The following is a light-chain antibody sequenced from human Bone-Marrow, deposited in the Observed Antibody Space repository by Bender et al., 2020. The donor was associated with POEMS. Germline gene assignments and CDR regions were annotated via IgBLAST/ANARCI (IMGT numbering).Light chain of an antibody. J-gene: IGLJ2*01. CDR3: SSYSGSNSVL. Sequence: QSALTQPPSASGSPGQSVTISCTGTSSDVGGFDYVSWYQQHPGKAPKLMIYDVNTRPSGVPDRFSGSKSGNAASLTISGLQADDEAEYCCSSYSGSNSVLFGGGTKLTVL. CDR2: DVN. CDR1: SSDVGGFDY. V-gene: IGLV2-8*01.